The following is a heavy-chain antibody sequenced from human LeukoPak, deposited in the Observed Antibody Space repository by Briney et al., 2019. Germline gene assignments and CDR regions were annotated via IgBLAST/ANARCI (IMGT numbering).Heavy chain of an antibody. CDR2: INRDGRST. CDR3: ARDSHKFDSSGYYPDAFDI. J-gene: IGHJ3*02. CDR1: GFTFSSDW. D-gene: IGHD3-22*01. Sequence: GGSLRLSCAASGFTFSSDWMHWVRQAPGKGLVWVSRINRDGRSTTYADSVKGRFTISRDNAKNTLYLQMNSLRAEDTAVYYCARDSHKFDSSGYYPDAFDIWGQGTMVTVSS. V-gene: IGHV3-74*01.